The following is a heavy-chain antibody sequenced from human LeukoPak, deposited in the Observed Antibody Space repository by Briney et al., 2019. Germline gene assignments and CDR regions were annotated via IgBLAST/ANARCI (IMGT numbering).Heavy chain of an antibody. D-gene: IGHD1-1*01. CDR2: ISSSGTTI. Sequence: GGSLRLSCAASGFTFSSYEMNWVRQAPGKGLEWVSYISSSGTTIYDADSVKGRFTISRDNAKNSLYLQMNIMRAEDTAVYYCARDKNWNDLLELAYWGQGTLVTVSS. J-gene: IGHJ4*02. V-gene: IGHV3-48*03. CDR3: ARDKNWNDLLELAY. CDR1: GFTFSSYE.